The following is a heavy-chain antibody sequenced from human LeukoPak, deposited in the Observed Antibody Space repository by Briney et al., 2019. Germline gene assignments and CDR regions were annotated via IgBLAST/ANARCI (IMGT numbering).Heavy chain of an antibody. D-gene: IGHD3-10*01. J-gene: IGHJ6*02. CDR3: ARTYYGSGGSNSYYYYGMDV. CDR2: IIPISGTA. CDR1: GYTFTSYG. V-gene: IGHV1-69*13. Sequence: SVKVSCKASGYTFTSYGISWVRQAPGQGLEWMGGIIPISGTANYAQKFQDRVTITADESTITAYMELSSLKFEDTAVCYCARTYYGSGGSNSYYYYGMDVWGQGTSVTVSS.